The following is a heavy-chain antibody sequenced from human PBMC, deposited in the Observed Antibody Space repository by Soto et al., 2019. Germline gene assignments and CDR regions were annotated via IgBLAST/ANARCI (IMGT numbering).Heavy chain of an antibody. V-gene: IGHV3-33*01. CDR2: ISNDGRNE. D-gene: IGHD6-19*01. Sequence: LGGSLRLSCAASGFTFSSYGMHWVRQAPGKGLEWVTFISNDGRNEYYADSVKGRFTISRDNSKNTLYLQMNSLRLDDTAVFYCARERGSGRLDYWGRGTLVTVSS. CDR3: ARERGSGRLDY. J-gene: IGHJ4*02. CDR1: GFTFSSYG.